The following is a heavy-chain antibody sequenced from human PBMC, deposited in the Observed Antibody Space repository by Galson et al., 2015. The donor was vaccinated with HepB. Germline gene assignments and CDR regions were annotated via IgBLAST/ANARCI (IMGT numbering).Heavy chain of an antibody. V-gene: IGHV3-48*01. CDR2: ISSSSSTK. J-gene: IGHJ6*02. Sequence: SLRLSCAASGFTFSSYSMNWVRQAPGKGLEWVSYISSSSSTKYYADSVKGRFTISRYNAKNSLHLQMNSLRAEDTAVYYCAGLRGPPHYSSYGMDVWGQGTTVTVSS. CDR1: GFTFSSYS. CDR3: AGLRGPPHYSSYGMDV. D-gene: IGHD3-10*01.